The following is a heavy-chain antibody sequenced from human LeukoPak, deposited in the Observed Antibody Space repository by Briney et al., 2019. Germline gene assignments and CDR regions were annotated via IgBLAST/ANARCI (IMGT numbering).Heavy chain of an antibody. CDR3: AKDADYYATRGYPDAFDV. J-gene: IGHJ3*01. CDR2: IRGIGGST. Sequence: GGYLRLSCAASGFTFSSYAMSWVRQAPGKGLEWVSTIRGIGGSTYYADSVKGRFTISRDNSNNTVFLQMNSLRAEDTAVYYCAKDADYYATRGYPDAFDVWGQGAMVTVSS. V-gene: IGHV3-23*01. CDR1: GFTFSSYA. D-gene: IGHD3-22*01.